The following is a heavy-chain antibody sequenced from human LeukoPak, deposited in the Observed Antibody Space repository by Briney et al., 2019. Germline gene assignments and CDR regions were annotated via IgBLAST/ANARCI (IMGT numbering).Heavy chain of an antibody. Sequence: GASVKVSCKASGYTFTSYGISWVRQAPGQGLEWMGWISAYNGNTNYAQKLQGRVTMTTDTSTSTAYMELRSLRSDDTAVYYCARDLGYCSSTSCYKGYGMDVWAKGPRSPSP. V-gene: IGHV1-18*01. D-gene: IGHD2-2*02. CDR2: ISAYNGNT. CDR1: GYTFTSYG. J-gene: IGHJ6*02. CDR3: ARDLGYCSSTSCYKGYGMDV.